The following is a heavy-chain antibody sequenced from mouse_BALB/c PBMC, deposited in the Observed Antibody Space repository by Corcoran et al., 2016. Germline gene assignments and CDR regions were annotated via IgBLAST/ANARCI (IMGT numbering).Heavy chain of an antibody. CDR3: AKLTGTLYWYFDV. D-gene: IGHD4-1*01. J-gene: IGHJ1*01. CDR2: INTYTGEP. Sequence: QIQLVQSGPELKKPGETVKISCKASGYTFTNYGMNWVKQAPGTGLKWMGWINTYTGEPTYDDDFKGRFAFSMETSASTAYLQINNLKNEDMATEFCAKLTGTLYWYFDVWGAGTAVTVSS. V-gene: IGHV9-1*02. CDR1: GYTFTNYG.